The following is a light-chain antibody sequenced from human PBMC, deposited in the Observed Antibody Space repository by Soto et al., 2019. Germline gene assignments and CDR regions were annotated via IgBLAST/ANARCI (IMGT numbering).Light chain of an antibody. CDR2: DVS. V-gene: IGKV1-5*02. CDR1: QAISDW. Sequence: DIQMTQSPSPRSASVGARVSIIARARQAISDWLPWYQQKPGQVPELLIFDVSTLESGVPSRFSGSRSGTEFTLTISSLQPDDFATYFCQQYHTYSTFGQGTKVEVK. J-gene: IGKJ1*01. CDR3: QQYHTYST.